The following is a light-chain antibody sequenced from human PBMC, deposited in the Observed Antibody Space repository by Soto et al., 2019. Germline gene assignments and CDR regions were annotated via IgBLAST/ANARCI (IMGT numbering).Light chain of an antibody. CDR1: QSVSSNH. J-gene: IGKJ1*01. Sequence: PGERATLSCRASQSVSSNHLAWYQQKPGQAPRLLIYGASNRATGIPDRFSGSGSGTDFTLTISRLEPEDFAVYYCQQYGSSGTFGQGTKVDIK. CDR3: QQYGSSGT. CDR2: GAS. V-gene: IGKV3-20*01.